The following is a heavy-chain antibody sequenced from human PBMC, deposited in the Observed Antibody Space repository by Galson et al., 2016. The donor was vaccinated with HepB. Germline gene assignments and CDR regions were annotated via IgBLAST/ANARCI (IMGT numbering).Heavy chain of an antibody. Sequence: SLRLSCAASGFSFSDFSMHWVRQAFGKGLEWVGRMRSKANSYATAYGASVKGRFTISRDDSKNTVYLQMNSLKTEDTAVYYCTSGVDFYGDYEDSWGQGTLVTVSS. V-gene: IGHV3-73*01. CDR3: TSGVDFYGDYEDS. CDR2: MRSKANSYAT. J-gene: IGHJ4*02. D-gene: IGHD4-17*01. CDR1: GFSFSDFS.